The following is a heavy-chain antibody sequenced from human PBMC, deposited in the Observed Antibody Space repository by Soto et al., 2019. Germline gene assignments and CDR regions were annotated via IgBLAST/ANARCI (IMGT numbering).Heavy chain of an antibody. Sequence: QVQLVESGGGVVQPGRSLRLSCAASGFTFSSYGMHWVRQAPGKGLEWVAVIWYDGSNKYYADSVKGRFTISRDNSKNTLYLQMNSLRAEDTAVYYCAAYYYDSSGPSGAFDIWGQGTMVTVSS. CDR2: IWYDGSNK. CDR3: AAYYYDSSGPSGAFDI. D-gene: IGHD3-22*01. V-gene: IGHV3-33*01. CDR1: GFTFSSYG. J-gene: IGHJ3*02.